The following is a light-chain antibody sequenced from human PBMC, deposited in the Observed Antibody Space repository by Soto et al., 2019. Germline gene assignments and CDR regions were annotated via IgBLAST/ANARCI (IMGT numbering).Light chain of an antibody. J-gene: IGLJ1*01. Sequence: QSALTQPAFVSGSPGQSITISCTGTNSDVGGYNFVSWYQQHPGKVPKLMIYDVTNRPSGVSNRFSGSKSCNTASLTISGLQAVDEADYYCSSYTSSSTLVFGTGTKLTVL. CDR3: SSYTSSSTLV. V-gene: IGLV2-14*01. CDR2: DVT. CDR1: NSDVGGYNF.